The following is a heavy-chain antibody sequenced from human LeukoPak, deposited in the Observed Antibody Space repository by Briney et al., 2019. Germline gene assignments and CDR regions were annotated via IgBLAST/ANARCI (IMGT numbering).Heavy chain of an antibody. Sequence: GGSLRLSCAASGFTFHIYGMHWVRQAPGKGLQWVSFIRYDGSKKYYADSVKGRFTISRDNSKNTLYVQMNSLRAEDTAVYYCAKEGYSRGYYSYYYMDVWGKGTTVTVSS. CDR1: GFTFHIYG. CDR3: AKEGYSRGYYSYYYMDV. V-gene: IGHV3-30*02. J-gene: IGHJ6*03. D-gene: IGHD6-13*01. CDR2: IRYDGSKK.